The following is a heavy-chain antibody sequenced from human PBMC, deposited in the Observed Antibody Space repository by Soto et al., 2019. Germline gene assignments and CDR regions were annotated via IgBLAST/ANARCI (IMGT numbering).Heavy chain of an antibody. V-gene: IGHV1-69*01. CDR3: ARANSGEWELHRHYYYYGMDV. CDR1: GGTFSSYA. J-gene: IGHJ6*02. Sequence: QVPLVQSGAEVKKPGSSVKVSCKASGGTFSSYAISWVRQAPGQGLEWMGGIIPIFGTANYAQKFQGRVTITADESTSTAYMELSSLRSEDTAVYYCARANSGEWELHRHYYYYGMDVWGQGTTVTVSS. D-gene: IGHD1-26*01. CDR2: IIPIFGTA.